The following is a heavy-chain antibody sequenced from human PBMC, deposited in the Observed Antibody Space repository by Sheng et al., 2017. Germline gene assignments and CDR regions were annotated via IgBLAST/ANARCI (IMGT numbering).Heavy chain of an antibody. Sequence: QVQLQQWGAGLLKPSETLSLTCAVYGGSFSAYYWSWIRQPPGKGLEWIGEINHSGSTNYNPSLKNRVTILVDTSKNQFYLKLSSVTAADSAVYYCARWYYDFYYYYMDVWGQGDHGHRLL. CDR1: GGSFSAYY. CDR3: ARWYYDFYYYYMDV. D-gene: IGHD3-3*01. CDR2: INHSGST. J-gene: IGHJ6*03. V-gene: IGHV4-34*01.